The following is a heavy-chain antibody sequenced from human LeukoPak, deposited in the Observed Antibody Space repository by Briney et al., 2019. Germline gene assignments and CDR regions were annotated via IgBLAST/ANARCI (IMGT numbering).Heavy chain of an antibody. CDR2: IKQDGSEE. J-gene: IGHJ4*02. V-gene: IGHV3-7*01. CDR1: GFTFSSYV. Sequence: GGSLRLSCAVSGFTFSSYVMSWVRQAPGGGLEWVANIKQDGSEEYYVDSVKGRFTISRDNAKNSLYLQMNSLRAEDTAVYYCARDGDGYEYWGQGTLVTVSS. D-gene: IGHD2-21*01. CDR3: ARDGDGYEY.